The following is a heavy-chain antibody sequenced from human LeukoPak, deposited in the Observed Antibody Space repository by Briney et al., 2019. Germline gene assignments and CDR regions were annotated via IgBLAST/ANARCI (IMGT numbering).Heavy chain of an antibody. CDR2: INPNSGGT. J-gene: IGHJ5*02. CDR1: GYTFTGYY. V-gene: IGHV1-2*02. Sequence: ASVKVSCKASGYTFTGYYMHWVRQAPGQGLEWMGWINPNSGGTNYAQKFQGRVTMTRDTSISTAYMELSRLRSDDTAVYYCATAQYYYDSSGYYHWGQGTLVTVSS. CDR3: ATAQYYYDSSGYYH. D-gene: IGHD3-22*01.